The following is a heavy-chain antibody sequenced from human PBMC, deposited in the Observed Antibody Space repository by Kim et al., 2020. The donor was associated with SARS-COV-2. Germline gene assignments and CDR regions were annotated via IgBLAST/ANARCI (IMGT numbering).Heavy chain of an antibody. D-gene: IGHD1-26*01. V-gene: IGHV3-66*01. Sequence: GGSLRLSCAASGFSVSSNYMSWVRQAPGKGLEWVSVIYSGGSTYYADSVKGRLTISRDNSKNTLYLQMNSLIAEDTAVYYCARDPPRYSGSYFPFDYWGQGTLVTVSS. CDR1: GFSVSSNY. CDR2: IYSGGST. CDR3: ARDPPRYSGSYFPFDY. J-gene: IGHJ4*02.